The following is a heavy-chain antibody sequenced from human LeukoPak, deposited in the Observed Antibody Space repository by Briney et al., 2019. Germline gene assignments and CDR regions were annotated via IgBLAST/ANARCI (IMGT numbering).Heavy chain of an antibody. CDR1: GFTFSSYG. CDR2: ISYDGSNK. D-gene: IGHD5-12*01. V-gene: IGHV3-30*03. CDR3: ASSGDDPFDY. Sequence: GGSLRLSCAASGFTFSSYGMHWVRQAPGKGLEWVAVISYDGSNKYYADSVKGRFSISRDNSKNTLYLQMNSLRAEDTAVYYCASSGDDPFDYWGQGTLVTVSS. J-gene: IGHJ4*02.